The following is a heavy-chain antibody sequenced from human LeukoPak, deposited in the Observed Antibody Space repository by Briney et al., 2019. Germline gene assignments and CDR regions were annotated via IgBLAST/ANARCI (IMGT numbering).Heavy chain of an antibody. CDR3: ARDGSGWSGWFDP. Sequence: GGSLRLSCAASGFTFSSYEMNWVRQAPGKGLEWVSYISSSGSTIYYADSVKGRLTISRDNAKNSLFLQMNSLRAEDTAVYYCARDGSGWSGWFDPWGQGTLVTVSS. D-gene: IGHD6-19*01. CDR1: GFTFSSYE. J-gene: IGHJ5*02. V-gene: IGHV3-48*03. CDR2: ISSSGSTI.